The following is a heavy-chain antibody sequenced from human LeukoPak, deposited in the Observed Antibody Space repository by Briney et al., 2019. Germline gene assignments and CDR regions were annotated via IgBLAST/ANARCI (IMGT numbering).Heavy chain of an antibody. Sequence: SGGSLRLSCAASGFTFSSYGMHWVRQAPGKGLEWVAFIRYDGSNKYYADSVKGRFTISRDNSKNTLYLQMNSLRAEDTAVYYCAKSLAARWIVDYWGQGTLVTVSS. CDR1: GFTFSSYG. J-gene: IGHJ4*02. CDR3: AKSLAARWIVDY. D-gene: IGHD6-6*01. CDR2: IRYDGSNK. V-gene: IGHV3-30*02.